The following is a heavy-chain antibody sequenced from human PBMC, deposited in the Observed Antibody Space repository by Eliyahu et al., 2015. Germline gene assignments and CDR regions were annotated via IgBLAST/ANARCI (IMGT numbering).Heavy chain of an antibody. CDR2: IANHGSDT. CDR1: GFRXGXYS. Sequence: QEQLLEXGGGXVQPGRSLKLSCTPSGFRXGXYSXPWVRQAPGQGLEWVAFIANHGSDTNYPDSVKGRFIVSRDNYWNSMSLDMSGLRTDDSATYYCARVLRRGSGLFDNFAMDLWGPGTTVTV. CDR3: ARVLRRGSGLFDNFAMDL. D-gene: IGHD3-16*01. J-gene: IGHJ6*02. V-gene: IGHV3-33*05.